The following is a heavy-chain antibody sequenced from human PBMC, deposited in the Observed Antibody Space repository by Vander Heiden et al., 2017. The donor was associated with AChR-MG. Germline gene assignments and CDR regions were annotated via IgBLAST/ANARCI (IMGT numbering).Heavy chain of an antibody. CDR1: GFTLSSYA. V-gene: IGHV3-30*18. CDR3: AKESGGSGSYGMDV. D-gene: IGHD3-10*01. CDR2: ISYAGSNK. Sequence: QVQLVETGGGVGQPGRSTRVCGTAPGFTLSSYAMYWVRQAPGKGLEWLAVISYAGSNKYYADSVKGRFTISRDNSKNTLYLQMSSLRAEDTAVYYCAKESGGSGSYGMDVWGQGTTVTVSS. J-gene: IGHJ6*02.